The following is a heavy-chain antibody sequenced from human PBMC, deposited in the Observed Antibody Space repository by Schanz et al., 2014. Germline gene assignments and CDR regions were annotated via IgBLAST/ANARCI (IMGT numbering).Heavy chain of an antibody. CDR1: GYSFTDYA. CDR3: VRDAGWAFGDYHGMDV. J-gene: IGHJ6*02. CDR2: ISGYNGDT. D-gene: IGHD3-10*01. Sequence: QVQLVQSGVEVKRPGASVRVSCKASGYSFTDYAIHWVRQAPGQGLEWMGWISGYNGDTNYAPKFQDRVTMTTDTSTGITSLELRNLKSDDTAVYYCVRDAGWAFGDYHGMDVWGQGTSVNVSS. V-gene: IGHV1-18*01.